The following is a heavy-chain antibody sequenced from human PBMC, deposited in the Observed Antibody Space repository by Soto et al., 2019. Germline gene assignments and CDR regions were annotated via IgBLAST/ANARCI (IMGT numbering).Heavy chain of an antibody. Sequence: ASVEVSCKSSGYTLTVYYMHWVRQDPGQGLEWMGWINPNSGGTNYAQKFQGRVTMTRDTSISTAYMELSRLRSDDTAVYYCARVGVVVPAAIGYFDYWGQGTLVTVSS. CDR2: INPNSGGT. CDR1: GYTLTVYY. J-gene: IGHJ4*02. CDR3: ARVGVVVPAAIGYFDY. D-gene: IGHD2-2*01. V-gene: IGHV1-2*02.